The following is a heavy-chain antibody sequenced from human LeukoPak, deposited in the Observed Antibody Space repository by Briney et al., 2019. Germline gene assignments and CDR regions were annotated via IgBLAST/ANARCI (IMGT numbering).Heavy chain of an antibody. CDR2: ISSSSSYI. CDR3: ARVPDYDSSGYLFFDI. Sequence: PGGSLRLSCAASGFTFSDYYMSWIRQAPGKGLEWVSSISSSSSYIYYADSVKGRFTISRDNAKNSLYLQMNSLRAEDTAVYYCARVPDYDSSGYLFFDIWGQGTMVTVSS. D-gene: IGHD3-22*01. J-gene: IGHJ3*02. V-gene: IGHV3-11*06. CDR1: GFTFSDYY.